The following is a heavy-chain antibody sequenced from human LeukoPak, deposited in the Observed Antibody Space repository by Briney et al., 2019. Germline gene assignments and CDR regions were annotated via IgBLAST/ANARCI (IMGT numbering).Heavy chain of an antibody. D-gene: IGHD1-1*01. CDR3: ASLDDGADY. CDR2: TYHSGST. V-gene: IGHV4-4*02. CDR1: GGSISSSNW. Sequence: SGTLSLTCAVSGGSISSSNWWSWVRQPPGKGLEWTGETYHSGSTNYNPSLKSRVTISVDKPKNQLSLKLSSVTAADTAVYYCASLDDGADYWGQGTLVTVSS. J-gene: IGHJ4*02.